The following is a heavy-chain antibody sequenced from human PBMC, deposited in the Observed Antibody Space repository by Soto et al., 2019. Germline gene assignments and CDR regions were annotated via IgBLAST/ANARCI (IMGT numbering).Heavy chain of an antibody. V-gene: IGHV5-51*01. Sequence: EVQLVQSGTEVRKPGESLKISCQGSGYDFTSYWIGWLGRMPGKGLQGMTFINPGDSDTRYSPSFQGQVTISVDKSINTAYLQWSRLKAADTAMYYCVTQRGGGLIDNWGQGTLLTVSS. D-gene: IGHD3-16*01. CDR2: INPGDSDT. J-gene: IGHJ4*02. CDR3: VTQRGGGLIDN. CDR1: GYDFTSYW.